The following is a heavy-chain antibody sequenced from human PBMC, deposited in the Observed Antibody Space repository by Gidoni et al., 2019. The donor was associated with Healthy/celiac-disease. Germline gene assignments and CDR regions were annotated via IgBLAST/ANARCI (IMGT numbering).Heavy chain of an antibody. D-gene: IGHD3-3*01. CDR3: ASLPRERRITIFGVVRDY. CDR1: GFTFSSYE. CDR2: ISSSGSTI. Sequence: EVQLVESGGGLVQPGGSLRLSCAASGFTFSSYEMNWVRQAPGKGLEWVSYISSSGSTIYYADSVKGRFTISRDNAKNSLYLQMNSLRAEDTAVYYCASLPRERRITIFGVVRDYWGQGTLVTVSS. V-gene: IGHV3-48*03. J-gene: IGHJ4*02.